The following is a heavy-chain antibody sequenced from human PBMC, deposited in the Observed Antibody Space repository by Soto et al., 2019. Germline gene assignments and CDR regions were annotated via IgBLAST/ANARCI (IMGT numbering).Heavy chain of an antibody. CDR2: ISYDGSNK. CDR1: GFTFSSYG. CDR3: AKGLGLYDSSGSKGFDY. D-gene: IGHD3-22*01. Sequence: GGSLRLSCAASGFTFSSYGMHWVRQAPGKGLEWVAVISYDGSNKYYADSVKGRFTISRDNSKNTLYLQMNSLRAEDTAVYYCAKGLGLYDSSGSKGFDYWGQGTLVTVSS. V-gene: IGHV3-30*18. J-gene: IGHJ4*02.